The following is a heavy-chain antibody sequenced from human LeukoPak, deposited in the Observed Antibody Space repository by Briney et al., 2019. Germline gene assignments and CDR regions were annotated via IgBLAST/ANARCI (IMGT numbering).Heavy chain of an antibody. V-gene: IGHV3-73*01. CDR2: IRSKADSYET. Sequence: PGGSLRLSCAASGFTFSASAMHWVRQVSGKGLEWVGRIRSKADSYETTYAASVKGRFTISRDDLKTTAYLHMTSLKTEDTAVYFCTRDHPMETGVIFDYGVAPEADYNMDVWGEGATVIVSS. J-gene: IGHJ6*03. CDR1: GFTFSASA. CDR3: TRDHPMETGVIFDYGVAPEADYNMDV. D-gene: IGHD4/OR15-4a*01.